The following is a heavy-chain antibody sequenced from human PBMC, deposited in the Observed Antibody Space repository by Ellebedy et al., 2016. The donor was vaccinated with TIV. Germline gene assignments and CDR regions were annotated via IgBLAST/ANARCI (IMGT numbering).Heavy chain of an antibody. CDR1: GYTLTELS. J-gene: IGHJ4*02. V-gene: IGHV1-24*01. CDR2: FDPEDDET. CDR3: ATVFDGYRGLDY. D-gene: IGHD5-24*01. Sequence: AASVKVSCKVSGYTLTELSMHWVRQSPGKGLEWMGGFDPEDDETIYAQKFQGRVTMTEDTSTDTAYMDLSRLRSEDTAVYHCATVFDGYRGLDYWGQGTLVTVSS.